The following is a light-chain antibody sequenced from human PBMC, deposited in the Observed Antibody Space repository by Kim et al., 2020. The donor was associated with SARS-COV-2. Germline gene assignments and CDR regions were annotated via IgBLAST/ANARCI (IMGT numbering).Light chain of an antibody. J-gene: IGLJ1*01. Sequence: HAITIARTVTSSDSGGDNYVSWTQQHPGKAPKLMIYDVSNRPSGVSNRFAGSKSGNTASLTISGLQAEDEADYYCSSYTSSSTLVFGTGTKVTVL. CDR3: SSYTSSSTLV. CDR2: DVS. CDR1: SSDSGGDNY. V-gene: IGLV2-14*03.